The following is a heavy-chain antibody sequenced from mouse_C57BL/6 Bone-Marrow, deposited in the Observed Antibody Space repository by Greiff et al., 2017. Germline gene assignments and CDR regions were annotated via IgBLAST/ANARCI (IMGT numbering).Heavy chain of an antibody. CDR2: IYPGSGST. J-gene: IGHJ3*01. Sequence: QVQLKQSGAELVKPGASVKMSCKASGYTFTSYWITWVKQRPGQGLEWIGDIYPGSGSTNYNEKFKSKATLTVDTSSSTAYMQLSSLTSEDSAVYYCARNYGSSLWFAYWGQGTLVTVSA. V-gene: IGHV1-55*01. CDR1: GYTFTSYW. CDR3: ARNYGSSLWFAY. D-gene: IGHD1-1*01.